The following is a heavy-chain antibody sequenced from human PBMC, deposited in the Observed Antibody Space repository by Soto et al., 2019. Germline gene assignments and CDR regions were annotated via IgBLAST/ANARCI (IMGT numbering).Heavy chain of an antibody. Sequence: EVPLVESGGGSVQPGGSLRLSCVASGITFSGYWMHWVRQVPGKGLVWVARVDSDGSGTGYADSVKGRFTISRDNAKNTLYLQMNSLRVEDTAVYYCATVFEHWGQGIPVTVSS. CDR2: VDSDGSGT. CDR3: ATVFEH. CDR1: GITFSGYW. J-gene: IGHJ4*02. V-gene: IGHV3-74*01.